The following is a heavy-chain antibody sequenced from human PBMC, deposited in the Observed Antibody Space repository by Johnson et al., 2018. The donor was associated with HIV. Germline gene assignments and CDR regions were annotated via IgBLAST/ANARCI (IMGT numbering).Heavy chain of an antibody. CDR3: AKGGDYGEDDAFDI. J-gene: IGHJ3*02. CDR1: GFTFDDYG. CDR2: ISWNSGSI. V-gene: IGHV3-9*01. D-gene: IGHD2-21*01. Sequence: LVESGGGLVQPGRYLRLSCAASGFTFDDYGMHWVRQVQGKGLEWVSGISWNSGSIGSADSVKGRFTISRDSAKNSLYLQMNSLRAEDTALYYCAKGGDYGEDDAFDIWGPGTMVTVSS.